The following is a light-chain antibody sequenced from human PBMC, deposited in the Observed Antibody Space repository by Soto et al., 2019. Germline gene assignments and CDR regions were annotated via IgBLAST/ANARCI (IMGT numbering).Light chain of an antibody. Sequence: IQMTQSPSSLSASVGDRVTITCRASQRVTTYLNWYQQKPGKAPKLLISTASTLQRGVPSRFSGSGSGTDFTLTITTLQPGDFATYFCQQSYSTPYTFGQGTKLALK. CDR1: QRVTTY. CDR2: TAS. V-gene: IGKV1-39*01. CDR3: QQSYSTPYT. J-gene: IGKJ2*01.